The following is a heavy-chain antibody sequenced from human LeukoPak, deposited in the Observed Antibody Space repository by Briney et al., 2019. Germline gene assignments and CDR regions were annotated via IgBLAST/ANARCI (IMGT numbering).Heavy chain of an antibody. CDR3: ARDLPGLVWFGN. V-gene: IGHV3-23*01. Sequence: GGSLRLSCTASGFTFASHSMTWVRQAPGKGLEWVSAITTSGDNTYYAESVRGRFTISRDNSKNTLSLQMNGLRVEDTAVYYCARDLPGLVWFGNWGQGSLVTVSS. CDR2: ITTSGDNT. CDR1: GFTFASHS. D-gene: IGHD3-10*01. J-gene: IGHJ4*02.